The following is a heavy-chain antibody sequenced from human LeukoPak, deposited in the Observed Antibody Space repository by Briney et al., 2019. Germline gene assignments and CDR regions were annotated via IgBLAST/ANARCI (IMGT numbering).Heavy chain of an antibody. CDR1: GGSISSYY. V-gene: IGHV4-4*07. J-gene: IGHJ6*03. CDR2: IYTNGST. CDR3: ARSAIAARRGYYYYMDV. Sequence: PSETLSLTCTVSGGSISSYYWSWIRQPAGKGLEWIGRIYTNGSTNYNPSLKSRVTMSVDTSKNQFSLKLSSVTAADTAVYYCARSAIAARRGYYYYMDVWGKGTTVTVSS. D-gene: IGHD6-6*01.